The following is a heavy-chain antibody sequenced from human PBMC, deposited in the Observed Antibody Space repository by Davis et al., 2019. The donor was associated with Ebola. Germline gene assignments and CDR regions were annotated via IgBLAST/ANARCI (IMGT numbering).Heavy chain of an antibody. J-gene: IGHJ4*02. D-gene: IGHD6-13*01. Sequence: GESLKISCAASGFTFSSYGMHWVRQAPGKGLEWVAVIWYDGSNKYYADSVKGRFTISRDNSKNTLYLQMNSLRAEDTAVYYCAKIGGIAAHFDYWGQGTLVTVSS. CDR2: IWYDGSNK. CDR3: AKIGGIAAHFDY. CDR1: GFTFSSYG. V-gene: IGHV3-30*02.